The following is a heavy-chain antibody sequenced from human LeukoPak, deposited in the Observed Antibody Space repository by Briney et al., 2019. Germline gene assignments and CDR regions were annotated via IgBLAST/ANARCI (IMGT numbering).Heavy chain of an antibody. CDR1: GFMFDDYG. Sequence: PGGSLRLSCAASGFMFDDYGMSWVRQAPGKGLEWVSGINWNGGRTGYADSVKGRFTISRDNAKNSLYLQMNSLRAEDTALYYCAKARRSGTHYSDFDFWGQGTLVTVSS. D-gene: IGHD1-26*01. V-gene: IGHV3-20*04. CDR2: INWNGGRT. J-gene: IGHJ4*02. CDR3: AKARRSGTHYSDFDF.